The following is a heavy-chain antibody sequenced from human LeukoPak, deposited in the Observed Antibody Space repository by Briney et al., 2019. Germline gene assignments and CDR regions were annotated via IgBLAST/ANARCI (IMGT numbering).Heavy chain of an antibody. V-gene: IGHV4-34*01. D-gene: IGHD4-17*01. Sequence: PSETLSLTCAVYGGSFSGYYWSWIRQPPGKGLEWIGEINHSGSTDYNPSLKSRVTISVDTSKNQFSLKLSSVTAADTAVCYCARDGDYWGRVARWGYWGQGTLVTVSS. J-gene: IGHJ4*02. CDR1: GGSFSGYY. CDR3: ARDGDYWGRVARWGY. CDR2: INHSGST.